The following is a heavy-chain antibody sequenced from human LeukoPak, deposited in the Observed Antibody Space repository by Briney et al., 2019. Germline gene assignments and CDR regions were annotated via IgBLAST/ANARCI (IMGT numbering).Heavy chain of an antibody. J-gene: IGHJ4*02. CDR3: ARVMPRPY. V-gene: IGHV3-21*01. CDR2: ISSSSGYI. D-gene: IGHD2-2*01. CDR1: GFTFSSYS. Sequence: GGSLRLSCAASGFTFSSYSMNWVRQAPGKGLEWVSSISSSSGYIYYADSVKGRFTISRDNAKNSLYLQMNSLRAEDTAVYYCARVMPRPYWGLGTLVTVSS.